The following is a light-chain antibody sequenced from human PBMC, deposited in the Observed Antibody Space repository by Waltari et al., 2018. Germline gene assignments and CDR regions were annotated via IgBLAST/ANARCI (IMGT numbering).Light chain of an antibody. CDR2: RNN. CDR3: AAWDDSFVV. J-gene: IGLJ2*01. CDR1: SSNIGRNY. Sequence: QSVLTQPPSASGTPGQRVTISCSGSSSNIGRNYVYWYQQLPGTAPKLLIYRNNQRPSGVPDRFSGSKSGTSASLAISGLRSEDEADYYCAAWDDSFVVFGGGTKLTVL. V-gene: IGLV1-47*01.